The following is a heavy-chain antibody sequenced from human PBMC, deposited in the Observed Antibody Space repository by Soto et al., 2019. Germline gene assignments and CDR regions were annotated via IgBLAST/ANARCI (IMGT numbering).Heavy chain of an antibody. Sequence: SETLSLTCTVSGGSISSSSYYWGWIRQPPGKGLEWIGSIYYSGSTYYNPSLKSRVTISVDTSKNQFSLKLSSVTAADTAVYYCARTSYDILTGYPFGFDYWGQGTLVTVSS. CDR1: GGSISSSSYY. V-gene: IGHV4-39*01. CDR3: ARTSYDILTGYPFGFDY. CDR2: IYYSGST. D-gene: IGHD3-9*01. J-gene: IGHJ4*02.